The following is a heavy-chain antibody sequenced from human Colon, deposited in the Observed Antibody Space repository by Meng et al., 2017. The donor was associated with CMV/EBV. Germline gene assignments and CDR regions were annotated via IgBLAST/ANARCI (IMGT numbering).Heavy chain of an antibody. D-gene: IGHD2-8*01. CDR2: IFPADSDT. V-gene: IGHV5-51*01. J-gene: IGHJ4*02. CDR3: VRRRGNFMVDY. Sequence: GESLTISCKGSEFTFTDYWIAWVRQMPGKGLEFMGMIFPADSDTRYSPSFQGLVSFSADNSLNSAYLQFSSLEAPDSAVYYCVRRRGNFMVDYWGQGTLVTVSS. CDR1: EFTFTDYW.